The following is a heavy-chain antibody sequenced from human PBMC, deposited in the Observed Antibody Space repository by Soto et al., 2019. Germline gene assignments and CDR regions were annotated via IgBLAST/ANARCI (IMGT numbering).Heavy chain of an antibody. Sequence: SETLSLTCTVSGGSISSGDYYWSWIRQPPGKGLEWIGYIYYSGSTYYNPSLKSRVTISVDTSKNQFSLKLSSVTAADTAVYYWARVQGETSGPAFYGVWSGSGISKLDPWGQGTLDTVFS. V-gene: IGHV4-30-4*01. CDR2: IYYSGST. D-gene: IGHD3-3*01. J-gene: IGHJ5*01. CDR3: ARVQGETSGPAFYGVWSGSGISKLDP. CDR1: GGSISSGDYY.